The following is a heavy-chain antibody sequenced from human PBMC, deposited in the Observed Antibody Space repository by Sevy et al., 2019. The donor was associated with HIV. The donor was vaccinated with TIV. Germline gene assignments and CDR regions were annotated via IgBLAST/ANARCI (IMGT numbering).Heavy chain of an antibody. Sequence: GGSLRLSCAASGFTFSSYSMNWVRQAPGKGLEWVSSISSSSYIYYADSVKGRFTISRDNAKNSLYLQMNSLRAEDTAVYYCARESGRGVRSGAFDIWGQGTMVTVSS. D-gene: IGHD1-26*01. CDR3: ARESGRGVRSGAFDI. CDR2: ISSSSYI. V-gene: IGHV3-21*01. J-gene: IGHJ3*02. CDR1: GFTFSSYS.